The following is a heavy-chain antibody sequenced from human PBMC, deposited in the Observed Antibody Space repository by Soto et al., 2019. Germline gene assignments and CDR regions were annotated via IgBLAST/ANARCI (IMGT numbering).Heavy chain of an antibody. D-gene: IGHD2-2*01. CDR2: IYHSGST. CDR3: AKSLGFCISTSCYPDAFDI. CDR1: GGSISSGGYS. V-gene: IGHV4-30-2*01. Sequence: TLSLTCAVSGGSISSGGYSWSWIRQPPGKGLEWIGYIYHSGSTYYNPSLKSRVTISVDTSKNQFSLKLSSVTAADTAVYYCAKSLGFCISTSCYPDAFDIWGQGTMVTVSS. J-gene: IGHJ3*02.